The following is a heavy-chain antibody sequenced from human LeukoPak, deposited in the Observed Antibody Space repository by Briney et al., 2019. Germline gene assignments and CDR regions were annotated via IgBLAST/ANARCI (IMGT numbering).Heavy chain of an antibody. J-gene: IGHJ4*02. CDR2: IGSSGDTT. V-gene: IGHV3-23*01. D-gene: IGHD2-15*01. CDR1: GFTFSNYW. CDR3: AKCNSDSCYSAGDF. Sequence: GGSLRLSCAASGFTFSNYWMSWVRQAPGKGLEWVSSIGSSGDTTYYAGSVKGRFTISRDNSKNTLYLQMKSLRAEDTAVYYCAKCNSDSCYSAGDFWGQGTLVTVSS.